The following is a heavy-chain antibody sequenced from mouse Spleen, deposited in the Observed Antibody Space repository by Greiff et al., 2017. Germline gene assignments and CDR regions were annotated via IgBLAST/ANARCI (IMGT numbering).Heavy chain of an antibody. CDR1: GYTFTDYY. V-gene: IGHV1-19*01. J-gene: IGHJ2*01. Sequence: EVQLQQSGPVLVKPGASVKMSCKASGYTFTDYYMNWVKQSHGKSLEWIGVINPYNGGTSYNQKFKGKATLTVDKSSSTAYMELNSLTSEDSAVYYCARSYRYDSYWGQGTTLTVSS. CDR2: INPYNGGT. D-gene: IGHD2-14*01. CDR3: ARSYRYDSY.